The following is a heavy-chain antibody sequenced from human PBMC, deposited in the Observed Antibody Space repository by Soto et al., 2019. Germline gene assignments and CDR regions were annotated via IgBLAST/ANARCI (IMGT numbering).Heavy chain of an antibody. CDR2: ISFDGRNT. V-gene: IGHV3-30*18. Sequence: VRSLRLSCVPCGFTFNNYGMHWVHQAPGKGLEWVVVISFDGRNTYYLDSVKGRFTISRDNSKNALYLEMTSLRADDTAIYYCVKQSGSGSYFHVGSGGHFDSWGQGTLVTVSS. D-gene: IGHD3-10*01. J-gene: IGHJ4*02. CDR1: GFTFNNYG. CDR3: VKQSGSGSYFHVGSGGHFDS.